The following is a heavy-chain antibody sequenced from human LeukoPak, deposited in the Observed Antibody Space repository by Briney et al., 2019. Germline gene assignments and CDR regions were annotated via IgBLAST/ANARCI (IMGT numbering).Heavy chain of an antibody. CDR1: GLTLSRYA. J-gene: IGHJ6*03. Sequence: SGESLRLSCAASGLTLSRYAVNWVRQAPGRGLEWVSYISPSGDSTVYAESVKGRFTISRDNSKNTLYLQMDSLRAEDTAIYYSVKKVYYYMDVWGKGTTVTVSS. CDR2: ISPSGDST. CDR3: VKKVYYYMDV. V-gene: IGHV3-23*01.